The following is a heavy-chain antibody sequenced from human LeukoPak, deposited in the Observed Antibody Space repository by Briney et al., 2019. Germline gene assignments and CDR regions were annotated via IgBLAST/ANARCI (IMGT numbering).Heavy chain of an antibody. CDR2: TSASGGDT. J-gene: IGHJ5*02. D-gene: IGHD2-8*01. CDR3: AKDVRRCNGACT. V-gene: IGHV3-23*01. CDR1: GFSFRTYS. Sequence: GGSLRLSCAASGFSFRTYSFSWVRQAPGKGLEWVSGTSASGGDTFYADSVKGRFTISRDNSKNTLSLQMNSLRVEDTAIYYCAKDVRRCNGACTWGQGTLVTVSS.